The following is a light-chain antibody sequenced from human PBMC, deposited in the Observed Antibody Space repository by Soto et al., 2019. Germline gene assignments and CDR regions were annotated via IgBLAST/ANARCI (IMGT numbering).Light chain of an antibody. Sequence: QSVLTQPASVSGSPGQSITISCTGTGSDVGGYNYVSWYQQHPGKAPKVMIYEVSNRPSGVSNRFSGSKSGNTASLTISGLQAEDEADYYCGSYTSSSTYVFGSGTKLTVL. CDR3: GSYTSSSTYV. CDR1: GSDVGGYNY. CDR2: EVS. V-gene: IGLV2-14*01. J-gene: IGLJ1*01.